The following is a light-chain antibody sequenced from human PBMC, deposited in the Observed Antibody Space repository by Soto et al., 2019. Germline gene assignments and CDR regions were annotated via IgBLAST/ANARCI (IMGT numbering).Light chain of an antibody. CDR3: NSYTGSNTFV. Sequence: QSVLTQPASVSGSPGQSITISCTGTSSDVGGYNYVSWYQQHPGKAPKLMIFEVTNRPSGISNRFSGSRSGNTASLTISDLQAEDEAEYYCNSYTGSNTFVFGTGTKVT. CDR2: EVT. V-gene: IGLV2-14*03. CDR1: SSDVGGYNY. J-gene: IGLJ1*01.